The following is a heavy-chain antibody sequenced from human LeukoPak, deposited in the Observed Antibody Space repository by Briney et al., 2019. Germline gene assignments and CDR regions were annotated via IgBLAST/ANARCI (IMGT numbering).Heavy chain of an antibody. CDR3: ARVYDSSGYYMGGYFDY. CDR2: IIPIFGTA. V-gene: IGHV1-69*05. D-gene: IGHD3-22*01. CDR1: GGTFSSYA. J-gene: IGHJ4*02. Sequence: GSSVKVSCKASGGTFSSYAISWVRQAPGQGLEWMGGIIPIFGTANYAQKFQGRVTITTDESTSTAYMELNSLRSEDTAVYYCARVYDSSGYYMGGYFDYWGQGTLVTVSS.